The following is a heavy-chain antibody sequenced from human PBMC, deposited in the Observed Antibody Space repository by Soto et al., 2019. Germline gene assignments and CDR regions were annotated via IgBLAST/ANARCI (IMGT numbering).Heavy chain of an antibody. CDR3: ARGQEGIVATH. V-gene: IGHV4-34*01. J-gene: IGHJ4*02. CDR2: VKDGGST. D-gene: IGHD5-12*01. CDR1: GGSLTGYY. Sequence: QVQLQQWGAGLLKPSETLSLTCTVNGGSLTGYYWSWIRQPPGKGLEWIGEVKDGGSTNYSPSLRGLVSISADTSKNHCSLRLNSVTAADTAVYFCARGQEGIVATHWDQGALVTVSS.